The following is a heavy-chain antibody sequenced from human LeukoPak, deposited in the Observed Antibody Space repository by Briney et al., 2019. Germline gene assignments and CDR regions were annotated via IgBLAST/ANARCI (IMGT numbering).Heavy chain of an antibody. CDR3: ARAQMAYFDY. CDR1: GYTFTSYY. D-gene: IGHD5-12*01. Sequence: ASVKVSCKASGYTFTSYYMHWVRQAPGQGLEWMGIINPSGGSTNYAQKFQGRVTITADKSTSTAYMELSSLRSEDTAVYYCARAQMAYFDYWGQGTLVTVSS. J-gene: IGHJ4*02. CDR2: INPSGGST. V-gene: IGHV1-46*01.